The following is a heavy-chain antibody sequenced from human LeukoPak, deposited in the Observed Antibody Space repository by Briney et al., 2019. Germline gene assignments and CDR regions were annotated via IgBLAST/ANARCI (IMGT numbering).Heavy chain of an antibody. CDR2: ISAYNGNT. V-gene: IGHV1-18*01. CDR1: GYTFTRYG. CDR3: ARDLLWFGELPGDAFDI. J-gene: IGHJ3*02. Sequence: GASVKVSCKASGYTFTRYGISWVRQAPGQGLEWMGWISAYNGNTNYAQKLQGRVTMTTDTSTSTAYMELRSLRSDDTAVYYCARDLLWFGELPGDAFDIWGQGTMVTVSS. D-gene: IGHD3-10*01.